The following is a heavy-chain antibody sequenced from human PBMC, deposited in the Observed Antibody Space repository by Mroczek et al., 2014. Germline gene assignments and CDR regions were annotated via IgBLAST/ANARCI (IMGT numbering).Heavy chain of an antibody. V-gene: IGHV4-31*03. CDR2: IYYSGST. D-gene: IGHD3-10*01. CDR3: ARVGTLLWFGESSGGTWFDP. Sequence: QVQLQESGPGLVKPSQTLSLTCTVSGGSISSGGYYWSWIRQHPGKGLEWIGYIYYSGSTYYNPSLKSRVTISVDTSKNQFSLKLSSVTAADTAVYYCARVGTLLWFGESSGGTWFDPWGQGTLVTVSS. J-gene: IGHJ5*02. CDR1: GGSISSGGYY.